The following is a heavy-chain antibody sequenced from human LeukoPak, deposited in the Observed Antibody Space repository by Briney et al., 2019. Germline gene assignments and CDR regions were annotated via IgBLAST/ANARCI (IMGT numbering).Heavy chain of an antibody. D-gene: IGHD3-3*01. Sequence: ASVKVSCKASGYTFTGYYMHWVRQAPGQGLEWMGWINPNSGGTNYAQKFQGWVTMTRDTSISTACMELSRLRSDDTAVYYCARDLKSYDFWSGYYFRYYYYGMDVWGQGTTVTVSS. J-gene: IGHJ6*02. CDR3: ARDLKSYDFWSGYYFRYYYYGMDV. CDR1: GYTFTGYY. CDR2: INPNSGGT. V-gene: IGHV1-2*04.